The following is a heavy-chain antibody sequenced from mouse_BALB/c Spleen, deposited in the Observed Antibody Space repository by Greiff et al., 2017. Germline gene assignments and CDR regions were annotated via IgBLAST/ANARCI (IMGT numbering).Heavy chain of an antibody. V-gene: IGHV1-82*01. D-gene: IGHD2-2*01. J-gene: IGHJ3*01. CDR1: GYAFSSSW. CDR2: IYPGDGDT. CDR3: ARGGYTLFAY. Sequence: QVQLQQSGPELVKPGASVKISCKASGYAFSSSWMNWVKQRPGQGLEWIGRIYPGDGDTNYNGKFKGKATLTADKSSSTAYMQLSSLTSMDSAVYFCARGGYTLFAYWGQGTLVTVSA.